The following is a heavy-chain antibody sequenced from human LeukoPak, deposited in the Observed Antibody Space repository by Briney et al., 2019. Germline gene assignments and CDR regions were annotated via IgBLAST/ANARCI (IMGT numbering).Heavy chain of an antibody. CDR2: MNPNSGNT. J-gene: IGHJ4*02. Sequence: GASVKVSCKASGYTFTSYDINWVRQATGQGLEWMGWMNPNSGNTGYAQKLQGRVTMTTDTSTSTAYMELRSLRSDDTAVYYCARGRLAVYYDILTGSYFDYWGQGTLVTVSS. CDR3: ARGRLAVYYDILTGSYFDY. V-gene: IGHV1-8*02. D-gene: IGHD3-9*01. CDR1: GYTFTSYD.